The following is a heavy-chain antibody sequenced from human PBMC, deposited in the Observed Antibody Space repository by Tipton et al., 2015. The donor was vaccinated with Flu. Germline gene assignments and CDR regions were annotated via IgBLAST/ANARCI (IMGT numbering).Heavy chain of an antibody. Sequence: SLRLSCIASGFTFSSYAMSWVRLAPGRGLEWVAAISVIGNTTFYADSVKGRFTISSDDSKNTLYLQMNRLRAEDTAIYYFTTAPGGLWAQPYCGFWSGHYPFDPRGPGTPVIVSS. CDR2: ISVIGNTT. V-gene: IGHV3-23*01. D-gene: IGHD3-3*01. CDR3: TTAPGGLWAQPYCGFWSGHYPFDP. J-gene: IGHJ5*02. CDR1: GFTFSSYA.